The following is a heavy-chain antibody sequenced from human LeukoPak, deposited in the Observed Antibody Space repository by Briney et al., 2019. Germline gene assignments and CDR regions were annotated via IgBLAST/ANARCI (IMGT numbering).Heavy chain of an antibody. D-gene: IGHD5-12*01. J-gene: IGHJ6*03. V-gene: IGHV4-4*07. CDR1: GGSISSYY. CDR3: ARVHSGYDGQLYYYYMDV. Sequence: PSETLSLTCTVSGGSISSYYWSWIRQPAGKGLEWIGRIYTSGSTNYNPSLKSRVTMSVDTSKNQFSLKLSSVTAADTAVYYCARVHSGYDGQLYYYYMDVWGKGTTVTISS. CDR2: IYTSGST.